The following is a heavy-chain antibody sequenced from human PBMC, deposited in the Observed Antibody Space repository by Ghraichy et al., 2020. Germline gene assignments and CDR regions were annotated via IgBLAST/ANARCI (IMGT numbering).Heavy chain of an antibody. D-gene: IGHD4-23*01. J-gene: IGHJ4*02. CDR1: GYTFTSYG. Sequence: ASVKVSCKASGYTFTSYGISWVRQAPGQGLEWMGWISAYNGNTNYAQKLQGRVTMTTDTSTSTAYMELRSLRSDDTAVYYCARSQNFYGGNSAEPPADYWGQGTLVTVSS. V-gene: IGHV1-18*01. CDR3: ARSQNFYGGNSAEPPADY. CDR2: ISAYNGNT.